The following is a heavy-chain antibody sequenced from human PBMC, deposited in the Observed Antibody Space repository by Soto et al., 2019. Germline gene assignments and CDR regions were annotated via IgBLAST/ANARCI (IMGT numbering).Heavy chain of an antibody. CDR3: ARELVVVAAYYYCYGMDV. CDR2: ISYDGSNK. D-gene: IGHD2-15*01. V-gene: IGHV3-30-3*01. Sequence: QVQLVESGGGVVQPGRSLRLSCAASGFTFSSYAMHWVRQAPGKGLEWVAVISYDGSNKYYADSVKGRFTISRDNSKNTLYLQMNSLRAEDTAVYYCARELVVVAAYYYCYGMDVWGQGTTVTVSS. J-gene: IGHJ6*02. CDR1: GFTFSSYA.